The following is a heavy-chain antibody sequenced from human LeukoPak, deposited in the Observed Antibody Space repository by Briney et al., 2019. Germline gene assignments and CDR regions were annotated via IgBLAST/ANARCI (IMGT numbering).Heavy chain of an antibody. CDR2: IYNSGST. V-gene: IGHV4-38-2*02. D-gene: IGHD6-13*01. CDR1: GYSISSGYY. J-gene: IGHJ5*02. Sequence: SETLSLTCTVSGYSISSGYYWGWIRQPPGKGLEWIGSIYNSGSTYYNPSLKSRVTTSVDTSKNQFSLKLRSVTAADTAMYYCARAYSSSWYYNWFDPWGQGTLVTVSS. CDR3: ARAYSSSWYYNWFDP.